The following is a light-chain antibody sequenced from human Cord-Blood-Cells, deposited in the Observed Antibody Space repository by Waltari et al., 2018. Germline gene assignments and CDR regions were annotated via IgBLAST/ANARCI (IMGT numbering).Light chain of an antibody. Sequence: QSALTQPASVSGSPGPSLTISCTGTSRDVGSYNLVSWYQQHPGKAPKLMIYEGSKRPSGVSNRFSGSKSGNTASLTISGLQAEDEADYYCCSYAGSSTFYVFGTGTKVTVL. CDR2: EGS. CDR1: SRDVGSYNL. V-gene: IGLV2-23*03. CDR3: CSYAGSSTFYV. J-gene: IGLJ1*01.